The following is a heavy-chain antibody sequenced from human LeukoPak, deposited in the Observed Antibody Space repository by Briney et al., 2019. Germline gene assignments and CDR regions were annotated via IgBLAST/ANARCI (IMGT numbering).Heavy chain of an antibody. D-gene: IGHD5-12*01. CDR3: ARLNIVATTILSLYYFDY. CDR1: GGSFSGYY. V-gene: IGHV4-34*01. J-gene: IGHJ4*02. Sequence: SETLSLSCAVYGGSFSGYYWSWIRQPPGKGLEWIGEINHSGSTNYNPSLKSRVTISVDTSKNQFSLKLSSVTAADTAVYYCARLNIVATTILSLYYFDYWGQGTLVTVSS. CDR2: INHSGST.